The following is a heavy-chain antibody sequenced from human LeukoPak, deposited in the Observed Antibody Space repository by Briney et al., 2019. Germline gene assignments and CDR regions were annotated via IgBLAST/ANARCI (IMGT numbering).Heavy chain of an antibody. CDR2: IYPDDSDT. D-gene: IGHD7-27*01. CDR1: GYSFTSYW. Sequence: GESLKISCTGSGYSFTSYWIAWVRQMPGKGLEWVGIIYPDDSDTRCSPSFQGQVTISADKSITTAYLQWSSLKASDTAMYYCARHRLGPVYYFDYWGQGTLVTVSS. J-gene: IGHJ4*02. CDR3: ARHRLGPVYYFDY. V-gene: IGHV5-51*01.